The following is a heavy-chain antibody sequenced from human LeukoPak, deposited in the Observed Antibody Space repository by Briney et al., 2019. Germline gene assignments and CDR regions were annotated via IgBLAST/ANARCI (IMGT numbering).Heavy chain of an antibody. CDR2: INPNSGGT. J-gene: IGHJ6*02. CDR1: GYTFTGYY. CDR3: ARDILGGTMVRRDYGMDV. Sequence: ASVKVSCKASGYTFTGYYMHWVRQAPGQGLEWMGWINPNSGGTNYAQKFQGWVTMTRDTSISTAYMELSRLRSDDTAVYYCARDILGGTMVRRDYGMDVWGQGTTVTVSS. D-gene: IGHD3-10*01. V-gene: IGHV1-2*04.